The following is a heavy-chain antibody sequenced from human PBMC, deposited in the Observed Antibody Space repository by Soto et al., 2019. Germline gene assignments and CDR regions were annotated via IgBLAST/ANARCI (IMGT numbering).Heavy chain of an antibody. CDR2: ISPYNGNT. Sequence: ASVKVSCKASGYTFTSYAMHWVRQAPGQRLEWVGWISPYNGNTNYVQKFQSRLTMTRDTSTTTAYMELRSLGSDDTAIYYCARDFTPRTYFDWLLPDYWGQGTLVTVSS. D-gene: IGHD3-9*01. V-gene: IGHV1-3*01. CDR1: GYTFTSYA. CDR3: ARDFTPRTYFDWLLPDY. J-gene: IGHJ4*02.